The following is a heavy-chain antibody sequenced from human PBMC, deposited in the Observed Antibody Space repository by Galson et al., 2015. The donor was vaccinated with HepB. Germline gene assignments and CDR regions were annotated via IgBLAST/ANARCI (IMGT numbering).Heavy chain of an antibody. D-gene: IGHD1-26*01. CDR2: ISSSGKTI. V-gene: IGHV3-48*03. Sequence: SLRLSCAASGFTFSNYNMNWIRQSPGRGLEWISYISSSGKTIIYADSVKGRFTISRDNDKNTLHLQMNSLRAEDTAVYYCARDSSGSYDYWGQGTLVTVSS. CDR1: GFTFSNYN. J-gene: IGHJ4*02. CDR3: ARDSSGSYDY.